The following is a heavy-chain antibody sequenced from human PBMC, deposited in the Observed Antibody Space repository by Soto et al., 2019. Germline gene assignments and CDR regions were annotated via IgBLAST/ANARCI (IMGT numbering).Heavy chain of an antibody. CDR1: GFTFSSYA. J-gene: IGHJ4*02. V-gene: IGHV3-23*01. D-gene: IGHD3-10*01. CDR2: ISGSGGST. Sequence: EVQLLESGGGLVQPGGSLRLSCAASGFTFSSYAMSWVRQAPGKGLEWVSAISGSGGSTYYADSVKGRFTISRDNSKNTLYLQMNSLRAEDTAVYYCETLLWFGEAQYYNWGQGTLVTVSS. CDR3: ETLLWFGEAQYYN.